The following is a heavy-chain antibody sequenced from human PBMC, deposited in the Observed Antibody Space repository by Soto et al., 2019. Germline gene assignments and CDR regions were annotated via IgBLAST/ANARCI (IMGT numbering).Heavy chain of an antibody. CDR1: GFTFSSYA. V-gene: IGHV3-23*01. J-gene: IGHJ4*02. D-gene: IGHD2-15*01. Sequence: EVQLLESGGGLVQPGGSMRLSCAASGFTFSSYAMTWVRQAPGKGLEYVSSISNSGGSTYYEDSLKGRFTVSRDNSKNTLYLQMNSLRANDPAVYYCANPFAHCSGPTCYGPVKFWGQGTLVTVSS. CDR3: ANPFAHCSGPTCYGPVKF. CDR2: ISNSGGST.